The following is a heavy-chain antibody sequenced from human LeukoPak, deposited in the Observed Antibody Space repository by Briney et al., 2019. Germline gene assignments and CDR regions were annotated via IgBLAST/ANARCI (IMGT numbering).Heavy chain of an antibody. J-gene: IGHJ6*02. V-gene: IGHV1-24*01. CDR1: GYTLTELS. CDR3: ATGGDGSPHYYYYYGMDV. Sequence: ASVKVSCKVSGYTLTELSMHWVRQAPGKGLEWMGGFDPEDGETIYAQKFQGRVTMTEDTSTDTAYMELSSLGSEDTAVYYCATGGDGSPHYYYYYGMDVWGQGTTVTVSS. D-gene: IGHD5-24*01. CDR2: FDPEDGET.